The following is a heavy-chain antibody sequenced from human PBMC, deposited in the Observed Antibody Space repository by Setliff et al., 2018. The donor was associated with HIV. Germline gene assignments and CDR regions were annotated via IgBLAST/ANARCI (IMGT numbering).Heavy chain of an antibody. CDR2: IYTSGSP. J-gene: IGHJ4*02. CDR3: ARWVYNSAWSLDY. CDR1: GGSVNSGNYH. V-gene: IGHV4-61*09. D-gene: IGHD6-19*01. Sequence: SSETLSLTCSVSGGSVNSGNYHWAWIRQPAGKGLEWIGHIYTSGSPHYKSSLTSRHTISLDTSRNQFSLKLTSVTAADSATYYCARWVYNSAWSLDYWGQGTLVTVSS.